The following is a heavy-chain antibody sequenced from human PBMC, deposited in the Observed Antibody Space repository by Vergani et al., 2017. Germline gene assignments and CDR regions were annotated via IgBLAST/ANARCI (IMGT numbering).Heavy chain of an antibody. V-gene: IGHV3-30-3*01. J-gene: IGHJ4*02. CDR2: ISFDGTNE. CDR1: GFALNRHA. CDR3: VRGRGLCAGGRGYTEAWDY. D-gene: IGHD6-25*01. Sequence: QVQLVESGGGVVQPWTSLRLSCVVSGFALNRHAMYWVRQAPGKGLEWVVGISFDGTNEYYPDLVKGRFTIYSDVAKNTLYLQVRSLRLEDTGVYHCVRGRGLCAGGRGYTEAWDYWGQGTPVAVSS.